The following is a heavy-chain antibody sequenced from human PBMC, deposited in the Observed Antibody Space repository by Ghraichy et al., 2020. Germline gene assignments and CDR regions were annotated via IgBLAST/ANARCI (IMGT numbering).Heavy chain of an antibody. CDR3: ATDTQNSLAF. J-gene: IGHJ4*02. CDR1: GFTFSSYS. Sequence: LSLTCAASGFTFSSYSMNWVRQAPGKGLEWVSYISSSSTIYYADSVKGRFTISRDNAKNSLYLQMNSLRDEDTAVYYCATDTQNSLAFWGQGTLVTVSS. V-gene: IGHV3-48*02. CDR2: ISSSSTI. D-gene: IGHD1-7*01.